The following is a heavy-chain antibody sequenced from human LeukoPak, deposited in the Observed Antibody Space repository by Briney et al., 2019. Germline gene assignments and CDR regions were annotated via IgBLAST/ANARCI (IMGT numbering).Heavy chain of an antibody. CDR3: ARRGRGELGYCSGGSCYGVFDY. J-gene: IGHJ4*03. CDR2: IHHSGST. V-gene: IGHV4-4*02. Sequence: PSGTLSLTCAVSGGSISSLTWWSWVRQPPGKGLEWIGEIHHSGSTNYNPSLKSRVTMSVDTSKNQFSLKLSSVTAADTAVYYCARRGRGELGYCSGGSCYGVFDYWGQGTTVTVSS. D-gene: IGHD2-15*01. CDR1: GGSISSLTW.